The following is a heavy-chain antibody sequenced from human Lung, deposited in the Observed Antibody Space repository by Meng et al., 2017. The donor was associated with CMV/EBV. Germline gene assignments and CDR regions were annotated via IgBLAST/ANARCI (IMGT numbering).Heavy chain of an antibody. CDR3: AKDWAAVEPAEYLHN. Sequence: GESXKISCAASGFTFDDYTLHWVRQAPGKGLEWVSCITCDGGATYYADSVKGRVTISRDNTKNSLYLQMDSMTIDDTAMYYCAKDWAAVEPAEYLHNWGQGXLVTVSS. CDR2: ITCDGGAT. J-gene: IGHJ1*01. CDR1: GFTFDDYT. D-gene: IGHD6-13*01. V-gene: IGHV3-43*01.